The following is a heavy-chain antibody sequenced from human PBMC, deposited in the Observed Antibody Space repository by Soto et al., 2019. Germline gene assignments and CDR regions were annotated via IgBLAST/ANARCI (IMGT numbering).Heavy chain of an antibody. CDR1: GFTSSTFV. CDR3: AKERGVLDAFDI. D-gene: IGHD3-10*01. Sequence: QVQLVESGGGVVQPGRSLRLSCAASGFTSSTFVIHWVRQAPGKGLEWLAVISSDGNNQYYADSVKGRFTISRANSKNTLYLQVNSLRAEDTAVYFCAKERGVLDAFDIWGQGTMVTVPS. V-gene: IGHV3-30*18. J-gene: IGHJ3*02. CDR2: ISSDGNNQ.